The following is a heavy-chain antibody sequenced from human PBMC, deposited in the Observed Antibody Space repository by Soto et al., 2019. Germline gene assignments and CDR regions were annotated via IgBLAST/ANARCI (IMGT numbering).Heavy chain of an antibody. Sequence: QVQLVQSGAEVKKPGASVKVSCKASGYTFTSYAMHWVRQAPGQRLEWMGWINAGNGNTKYSQKFQGRVTITRDTSASTAYMELSSLRSEDTAVYYCARGQQWGGNAFDIWGQGTMVIVSS. CDR2: INAGNGNT. V-gene: IGHV1-3*01. J-gene: IGHJ3*02. D-gene: IGHD6-19*01. CDR3: ARGQQWGGNAFDI. CDR1: GYTFTSYA.